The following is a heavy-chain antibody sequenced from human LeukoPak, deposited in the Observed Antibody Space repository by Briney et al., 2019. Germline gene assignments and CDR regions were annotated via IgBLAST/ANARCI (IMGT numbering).Heavy chain of an antibody. CDR1: GFIFGNYA. J-gene: IGHJ4*02. D-gene: IGHD6-19*01. CDR3: ARESETSGWYDY. Sequence: PGGSLRLSCAAPGFIFGNYAIHCVRQAPGKGLEWVSLISGDGGSTFYADSVKGRFTISRDNSKNSLSLQMSSLRSEDTALYYCARESETSGWYDYWGQGTLVTVSS. CDR2: ISGDGGST. V-gene: IGHV3-43*02.